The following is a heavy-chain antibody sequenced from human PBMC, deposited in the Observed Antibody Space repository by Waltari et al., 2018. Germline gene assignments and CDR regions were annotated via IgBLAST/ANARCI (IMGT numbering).Heavy chain of an antibody. CDR1: GFTFSSYS. CDR2: ISSSSSYI. Sequence: EVQLVESGGGLVKPGGSLRLSCAASGFTFSSYSMNWVRQAPGKGLELVSSISSSSSYIYYADSVKGRFTISRDNAKNSLYLQMNSLRAEDTAVYYCARDLIPYSSSFNWFDPWGQGTLVTVSS. CDR3: ARDLIPYSSSFNWFDP. D-gene: IGHD6-13*01. V-gene: IGHV3-21*01. J-gene: IGHJ5*02.